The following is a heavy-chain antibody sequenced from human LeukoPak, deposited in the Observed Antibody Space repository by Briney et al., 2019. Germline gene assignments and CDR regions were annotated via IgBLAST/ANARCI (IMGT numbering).Heavy chain of an antibody. J-gene: IGHJ5*02. Sequence: GGSLRLSCAASGFTFSRSAVHWVRQSSGKGPEWVGHIDKKDNLYATAYAESVKGRFTISRDDSKDTAFLHMDSLKTEDTALYYCTRGRGTYNWFDPWGQGTLVTVSS. CDR3: TRGRGTYNWFDP. V-gene: IGHV3-73*01. CDR1: GFTFSRSA. CDR2: IDKKDNLYAT. D-gene: IGHD5-24*01.